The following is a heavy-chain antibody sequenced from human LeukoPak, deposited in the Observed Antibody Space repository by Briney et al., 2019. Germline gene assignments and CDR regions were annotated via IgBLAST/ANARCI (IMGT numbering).Heavy chain of an antibody. V-gene: IGHV3-30*18. CDR2: ISYDGSNK. CDR1: GFTFSSYD. CDR3: AKDTDHIAAAGTGYFQH. J-gene: IGHJ1*01. Sequence: GGSLRLSCAASGFTFSSYDMHWVRQAPGKGLEWVAVISYDGSNKYYADSVKGRFTISRDNSKNTLYLQMNSLRAEDTAVYYCAKDTDHIAAAGTGYFQHWGQGTLVTVSS. D-gene: IGHD6-13*01.